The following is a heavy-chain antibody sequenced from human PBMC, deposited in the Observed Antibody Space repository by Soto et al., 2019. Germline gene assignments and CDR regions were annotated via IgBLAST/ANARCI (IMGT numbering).Heavy chain of an antibody. D-gene: IGHD6-6*01. CDR2: INPNSGGT. J-gene: IGHJ5*02. CDR3: ARDGSSASSIRGWFDP. Sequence: QVQLVQSGAEVTKPGASVKVSCKASGYTFTDYYMHWVRQAPGQGLEWMGWINPNSGGTNSAQKFQGRVTRTRETSISTAYMELSRITSDDTAVYYCARDGSSASSIRGWFDPWGQGTLVTVSS. V-gene: IGHV1-2*02. CDR1: GYTFTDYY.